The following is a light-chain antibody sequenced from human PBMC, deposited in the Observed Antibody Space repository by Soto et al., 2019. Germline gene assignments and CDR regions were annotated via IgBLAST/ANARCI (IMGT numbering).Light chain of an antibody. V-gene: IGKV1-5*03. Sequence: DIQMTQSPSTLSGSVGDRVTITCRASQTISSWLVWYQQKPGKAPKRLIYKASTLKSGVPSRFSGSGSGTEFPLTISSLRPDDFATYYCQHYNSYSEAFGQGTKVDIK. CDR2: KAS. CDR3: QHYNSYSEA. J-gene: IGKJ1*01. CDR1: QTISSW.